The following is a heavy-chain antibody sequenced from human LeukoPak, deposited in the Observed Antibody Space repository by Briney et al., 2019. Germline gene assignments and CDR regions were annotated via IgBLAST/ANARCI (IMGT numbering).Heavy chain of an antibody. J-gene: IGHJ3*02. CDR2: IIPILGIA. D-gene: IGHD6-13*01. V-gene: IGHV1-69*04. CDR3: ARSSSSWNIVGHDAFDI. Sequence: ASVKVSCKASGGTFSSYAISWVRQAPGQGLEWMGRIIPILGIANYAQKFQGRVTITADKSTSTAYMELSSLRAEDTAVYYCARSSSSWNIVGHDAFDIWGQGTMVTVSS. CDR1: GGTFSSYA.